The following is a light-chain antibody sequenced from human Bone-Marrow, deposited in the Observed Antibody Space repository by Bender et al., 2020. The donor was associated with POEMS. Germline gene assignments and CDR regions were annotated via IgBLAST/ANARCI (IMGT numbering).Light chain of an antibody. V-gene: IGLV2-14*01. CDR2: EVF. CDR3: ASYSSNSPVI. J-gene: IGLJ2*01. Sequence: QSALTQPVSVSGSLGQSITISCTGTSSDVGGYDYVSWYQQDPGTAPKLIIYEVFNRPSGVSNRFSGSKSGNTASLTISGLQTEDEADYYCASYSSNSPVIFGGGTKLTVL. CDR1: SSDVGGYDY.